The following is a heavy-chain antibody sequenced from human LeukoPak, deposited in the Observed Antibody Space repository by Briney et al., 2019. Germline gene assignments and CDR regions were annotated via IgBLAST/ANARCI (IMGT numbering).Heavy chain of an antibody. D-gene: IGHD2-21*01. CDR1: GGSFSGYY. J-gene: IGHJ6*04. V-gene: IGHV4-34*12. CDR3: ARGMLGIYYSYYYGMEV. CDR2: IIHSGST. Sequence: SETLSLTCAVYGGSFSGYYWSWIRQPPGKGLEWIGEIIHSGSTNYNPSLKSGVTISVDTSKNQFSLKLSSVTAADTAVYYCARGMLGIYYSYYYGMEVWGKGTTVTVSS.